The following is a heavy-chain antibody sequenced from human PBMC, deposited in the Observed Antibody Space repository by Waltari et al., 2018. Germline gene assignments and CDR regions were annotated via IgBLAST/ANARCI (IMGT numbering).Heavy chain of an antibody. V-gene: IGHV4-61*02. D-gene: IGHD6-19*01. J-gene: IGHJ4*02. CDR3: ARGSSGWFY. CDR1: GGSISSGSYY. CDR2: IYTSWRT. Sequence: QVQLQESCPGLVKPSQTLSLTCTVSGGSISSGSYYWSWIRQPAGKGMEWIARIYTSWRTNDNPSMKSRVTISVDTSKNQFSLKLSSVTAADTAVDYCARGSSGWFYWGQGTLFTVSS.